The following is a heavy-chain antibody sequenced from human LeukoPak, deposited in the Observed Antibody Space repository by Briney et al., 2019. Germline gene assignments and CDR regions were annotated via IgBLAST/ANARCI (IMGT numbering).Heavy chain of an antibody. CDR3: ARTNLVAEPFDY. CDR2: ISGSGGST. CDR1: GFTFSSYA. Sequence: GGSLRLSCAASGFTFSSYAMSWVRQAPGKGLEWVSAISGSGGSTYYADSVKGRFTISRDNSKNTLYLQMNSLRAEDTAVHYCARTNLVAEPFDYWGQGTLVTVSS. D-gene: IGHD2-8*02. V-gene: IGHV3-23*01. J-gene: IGHJ4*02.